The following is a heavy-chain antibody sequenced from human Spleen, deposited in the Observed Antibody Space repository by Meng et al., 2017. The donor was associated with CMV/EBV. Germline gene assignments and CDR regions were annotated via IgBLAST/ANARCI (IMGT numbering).Heavy chain of an antibody. CDR1: GGSISTSGYY. V-gene: IGHV4-39*01. Sequence: PRRTGSGPGLVRPSEALSLTCSVSGGSISTSGYYWGWIRQPPGKGLEWIGSIGHSGFTYYTPSLKSRVTVSIDTSRNQFSLWLTSVTAADTAVYYCVRSSAWVRTGFDPWGQGTLVTVSS. D-gene: IGHD6-19*01. CDR2: IGHSGFT. J-gene: IGHJ5*02. CDR3: VRSSAWVRTGFDP.